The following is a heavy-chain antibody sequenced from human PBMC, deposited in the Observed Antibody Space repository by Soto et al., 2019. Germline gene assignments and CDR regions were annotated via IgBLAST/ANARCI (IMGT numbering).Heavy chain of an antibody. D-gene: IGHD3-3*01. CDR1: GFTFSSYA. J-gene: IGHJ3*02. Sequence: GGSLRLSCAASGFTFSSYAMSWVRQAPGKGLEWVSAISGSGGSTYYADSVKGRFTISRDNSKNTLYLQMNSLRAEDTAVYYCAKVTNTITIFGFDAFDIWGQGTMVTVSS. CDR3: AKVTNTITIFGFDAFDI. V-gene: IGHV3-23*01. CDR2: ISGSGGST.